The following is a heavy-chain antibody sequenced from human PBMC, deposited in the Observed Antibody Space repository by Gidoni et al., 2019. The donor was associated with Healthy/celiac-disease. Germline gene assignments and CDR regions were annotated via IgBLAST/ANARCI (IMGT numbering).Heavy chain of an antibody. CDR1: GFTFSSYA. V-gene: IGHV3-23*01. Sequence: EVQLLESGGGLVQPGGSLRLSCAASGFTFSSYAMSWVRQAPGKGLEWVSATSGSGGRTYYEDSVKGRFTISRDNSKNTLYLQMNSLRAEDTAVYYCAKVGGGNVHFDYWGQGTLVTVSS. CDR3: AKVGGGNVHFDY. D-gene: IGHD2-15*01. CDR2: TSGSGGRT. J-gene: IGHJ4*02.